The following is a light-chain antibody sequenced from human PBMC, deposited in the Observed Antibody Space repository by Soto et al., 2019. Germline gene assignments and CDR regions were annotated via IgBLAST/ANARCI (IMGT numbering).Light chain of an antibody. V-gene: IGKV3-20*01. Sequence: DIVLTQSPATLSLSPGERATLSCRASQSLISSYLAWYQQRPDQAPRLLIYGASTRATGLPDRFSGSGSGTFFTLSSSRLEPEDAAEYYCQHYGTSLWTFGPGTKVEIK. CDR1: QSLISSY. CDR2: GAS. CDR3: QHYGTSLWT. J-gene: IGKJ1*01.